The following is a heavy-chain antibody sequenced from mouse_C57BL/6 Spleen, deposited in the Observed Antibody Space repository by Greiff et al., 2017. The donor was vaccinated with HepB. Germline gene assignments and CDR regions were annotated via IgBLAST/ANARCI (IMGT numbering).Heavy chain of an antibody. Sequence: EVQLQQSGPELVKPGASVKISCKASGYTFTDYYMNWVKQSHGKSLEWIGDINPNNGGTSYNQKFKGKATLTVDKSSSTAYMELRSLTSEDSAVYYCARGYGKRGYYFDYWGQGTTLTVSS. CDR1: GYTFTDYY. CDR3: ARGYGKRGYYFDY. CDR2: INPNNGGT. V-gene: IGHV1-26*01. D-gene: IGHD2-10*02. J-gene: IGHJ2*01.